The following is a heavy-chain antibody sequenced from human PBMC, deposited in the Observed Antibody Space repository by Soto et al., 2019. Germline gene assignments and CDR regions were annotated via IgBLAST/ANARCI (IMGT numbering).Heavy chain of an antibody. CDR3: ARRLIPDFDY. CDR2: IYYTGST. J-gene: IGHJ4*02. V-gene: IGHV4-59*01. Sequence: SETLSLTCTVSGGSISPYYWSWIRQPPGKGLEWIGYIYYTGSTDYNSSLKSRVTISVDTSKNQFSLKLSSVTAADTAVYYCARRLIPDFDYWGQGTLVTVSS. D-gene: IGHD2-8*01. CDR1: GGSISPYY.